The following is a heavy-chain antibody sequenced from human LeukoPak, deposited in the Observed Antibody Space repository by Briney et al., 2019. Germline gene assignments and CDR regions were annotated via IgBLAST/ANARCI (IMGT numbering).Heavy chain of an antibody. V-gene: IGHV3-7*01. Sequence: GGFLSLSCAASGFTFSSYWMSWVRLAPGKGLEWVANIKQDGREKYYVDSVKGRFTISRDNAKNSLYLQMNSLRAEDTAVYYCARVSSSWSGGYYYYYMDVWGKGTTVTVS. CDR3: ARVSSSWSGGYYYYYMDV. CDR2: IKQDGREK. D-gene: IGHD6-13*01. J-gene: IGHJ6*03. CDR1: GFTFSSYW.